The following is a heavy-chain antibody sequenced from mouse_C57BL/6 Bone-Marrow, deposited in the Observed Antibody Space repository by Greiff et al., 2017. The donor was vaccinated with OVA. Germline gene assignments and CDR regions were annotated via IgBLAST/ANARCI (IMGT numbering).Heavy chain of an antibody. CDR2: IYPSDSET. Sequence: QVQLKQPGAELVRPGSSVKLSCKASGYTFTSYWMAWVKQRPGQGLEWIGNIYPSDSETHYNQKFKDKATLTVDTSSSTAYMQLSSLTSEDSAVYYCARRDYCGSCSYYYAVDYWGQGTSVTVSS. D-gene: IGHD1-1*01. CDR1: GYTFTSYW. V-gene: IGHV1-61*01. J-gene: IGHJ4*01. CDR3: ARRDYCGSCSYYYAVDY.